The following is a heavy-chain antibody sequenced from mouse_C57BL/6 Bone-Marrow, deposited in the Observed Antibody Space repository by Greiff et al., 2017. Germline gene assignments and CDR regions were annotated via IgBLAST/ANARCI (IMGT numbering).Heavy chain of an antibody. CDR3: TRETAQARD. Sequence: EVHLVESGAGLVKPGGSLKLSCAASGFTFSSYAMSWVRQTPEKRLEWVAYISSGGDYIYYADTVKGRFTISRDNARNTLYLQMSSLKSEDTAMYYCTRETAQARDWGQGTLVTVSA. J-gene: IGHJ3*01. D-gene: IGHD3-2*02. V-gene: IGHV5-9-1*02. CDR2: ISSGGDYI. CDR1: GFTFSSYA.